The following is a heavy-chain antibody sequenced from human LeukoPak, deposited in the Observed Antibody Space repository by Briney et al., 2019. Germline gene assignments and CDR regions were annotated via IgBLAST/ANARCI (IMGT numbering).Heavy chain of an antibody. CDR1: GFTFSGYW. Sequence: PGGSLRLSCAASGFTFSGYWMHWVRQAPGKGLEWVANIKQDGSVKYYVDSVKGRFTISRDNAKNSLFLQMNSLRAEDTAVYYCARTYQTGVDYLDYWGQGTLVTVSS. D-gene: IGHD2-2*01. CDR3: ARTYQTGVDYLDY. J-gene: IGHJ4*02. V-gene: IGHV3-7*03. CDR2: IKQDGSVK.